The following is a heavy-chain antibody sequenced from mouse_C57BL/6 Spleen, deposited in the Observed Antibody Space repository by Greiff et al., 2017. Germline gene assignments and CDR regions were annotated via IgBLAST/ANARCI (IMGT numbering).Heavy chain of an antibody. CDR3: ARHDYDEAWFAY. D-gene: IGHD2-4*01. V-gene: IGHV5-6*01. J-gene: IGHJ3*01. CDR1: GFTFSSYG. Sequence: EVQRVESGGDLVKPGGSLKLSCAASGFTFSSYGMSWVRQTPDKRLEWVATISSGGSYTYYPDSVKGRFTISRDNAKNTLYLQMSSLKSEDTAMXYCARHDYDEAWFAYWGQGTLVTVSA. CDR2: ISSGGSYT.